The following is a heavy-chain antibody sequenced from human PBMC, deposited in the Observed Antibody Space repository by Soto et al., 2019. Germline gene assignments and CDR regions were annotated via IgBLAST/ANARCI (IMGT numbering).Heavy chain of an antibody. J-gene: IGHJ4*02. CDR1: GFTFSSYT. CDR3: VKSRGGNNFDFVD. CDR2: IRGNGDSP. D-gene: IGHD1-20*01. Sequence: PGGSLRLSCSASGFTFSSYTMHWVRQAPGKGLDYVSGIRGNGDSPFYADSEKGRFTISRDNSKNALYLLMSSLSADDTAVYYGVKSRGGNNFDFVDWGQGALVTVSS. V-gene: IGHV3-64D*06.